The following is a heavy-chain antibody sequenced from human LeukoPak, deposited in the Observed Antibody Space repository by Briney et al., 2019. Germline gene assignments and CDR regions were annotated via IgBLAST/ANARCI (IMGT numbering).Heavy chain of an antibody. CDR1: GGSISSGSYY. Sequence: SETLSLTCTVSGGSISSGSYYWSWIRQPAGKGLEWIGRIYTSGSTNYNPSLKSRVTISVDTSKNQFSLKLSSVTAADTAVYYCARDRSYGDYLFDYWGQEPWSPSPQ. V-gene: IGHV4-61*02. CDR3: ARDRSYGDYLFDY. CDR2: IYTSGST. D-gene: IGHD4-17*01. J-gene: IGHJ4*01.